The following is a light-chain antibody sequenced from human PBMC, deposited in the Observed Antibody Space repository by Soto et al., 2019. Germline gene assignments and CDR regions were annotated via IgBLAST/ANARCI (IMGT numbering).Light chain of an antibody. CDR3: QQYGSSSFT. CDR1: QSVSSSY. V-gene: IGKV3-20*01. J-gene: IGKJ3*01. Sequence: EIVLTQSPGTLSLSPGERATLSCRASQSVSSSYLAWYQQKPGQAPRLLIYGASSRATGIPDRFSGSGSGTDVTLTISRLELEDFAVYYCQQYGSSSFTFGPGTKVDIK. CDR2: GAS.